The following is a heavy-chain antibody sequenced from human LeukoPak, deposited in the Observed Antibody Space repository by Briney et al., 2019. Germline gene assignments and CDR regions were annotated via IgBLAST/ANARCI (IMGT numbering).Heavy chain of an antibody. V-gene: IGHV4-34*01. CDR1: GGSFSGYY. Sequence: SETLSLTCAVYGGSFSGYYWSWIRQPPGKGLEWIGEINHSGSTNYNPSLKSRVTISVDTSKNQFSLKLSSVTAADTAVYYCARTPPRHSSSWYFDYWGQGTLVTVSS. J-gene: IGHJ4*02. D-gene: IGHD6-13*01. CDR3: ARTPPRHSSSWYFDY. CDR2: INHSGST.